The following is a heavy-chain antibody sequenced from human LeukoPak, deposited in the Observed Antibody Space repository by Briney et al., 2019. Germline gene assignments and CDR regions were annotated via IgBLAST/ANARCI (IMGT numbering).Heavy chain of an antibody. Sequence: ASVKVSCKASGYTFTNYYLHWVRQAPGQGLEWMGIINPSGGSTSYAQKFQDRVTMTRDTSTGTVYMELSSLRSEDTAVYYCARDWVTMIRGVGPGYGLDVWGQGTTVTVSS. V-gene: IGHV1-46*01. CDR1: GYTFTNYY. D-gene: IGHD3-10*01. CDR2: INPSGGST. CDR3: ARDWVTMIRGVGPGYGLDV. J-gene: IGHJ6*02.